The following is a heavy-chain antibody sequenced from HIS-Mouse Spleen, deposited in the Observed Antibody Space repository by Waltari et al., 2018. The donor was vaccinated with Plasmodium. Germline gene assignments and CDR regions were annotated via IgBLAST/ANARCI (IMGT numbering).Heavy chain of an antibody. CDR1: GYPLPGYY. Sequence: QVQLVQSGAEVKKPGASVKVSCKASGYPLPGYYMPWVRTAPGQGLEWMGWTNPNSGGTNYAQKFQGRVTMTRDTSISTAYMELSRLKSDDTAVYYCARLDPHSSSWYRYFQHWGQGTLVTVSS. D-gene: IGHD6-13*01. J-gene: IGHJ1*01. CDR2: TNPNSGGT. V-gene: IGHV1-2*02. CDR3: ARLDPHSSSWYRYFQH.